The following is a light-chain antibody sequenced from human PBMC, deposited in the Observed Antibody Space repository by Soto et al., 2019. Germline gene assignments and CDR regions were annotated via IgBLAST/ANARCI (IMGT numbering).Light chain of an antibody. Sequence: QSVLAQPSSVSGSPGQSITISCTGTSTDVGGYNYVSWYQHHPGKGPKLIIYEVSNRPSGVSDRFSGSKSGNKASLIISNLEAEDESEYYCGSYTSTDTSFVFATGTKVIVL. CDR1: STDVGGYNY. CDR3: GSYTSTDTSFV. J-gene: IGLJ1*01. CDR2: EVS. V-gene: IGLV2-14*01.